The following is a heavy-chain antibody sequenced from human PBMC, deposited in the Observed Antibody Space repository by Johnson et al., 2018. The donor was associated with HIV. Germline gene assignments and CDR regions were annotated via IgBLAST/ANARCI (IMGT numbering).Heavy chain of an antibody. J-gene: IGHJ3*02. CDR3: AKGIAAAAAGAFDI. D-gene: IGHD6-13*01. CDR2: ISYDVSNK. CDR1: GFTFSSYA. V-gene: IGHV3-30*04. Sequence: QVQLVESGGGVVQPGRSLRLSCAASGFTFSSYAMHWVRQAPGKGLEGVAVISYDVSNKYYADSVKGRFTISRDNSKNTLYLQMNSLRAEDTAVYYCAKGIAAAAAGAFDIWGQGTMVTVSS.